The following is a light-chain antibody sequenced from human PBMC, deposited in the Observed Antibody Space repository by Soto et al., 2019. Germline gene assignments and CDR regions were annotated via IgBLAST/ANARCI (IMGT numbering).Light chain of an antibody. CDR1: QSISSW. Sequence: DIQMTQSPSTLSASVGDRVTITCRASQSISSWLAWYQQKPGKAPKLFIYKASTLQSGVPSRFSGSGSGTEFTLAISSLQPDDSATYYCQQYNDNWTFGQGTKVDIK. CDR2: KAS. V-gene: IGKV1-5*03. J-gene: IGKJ1*01. CDR3: QQYNDNWT.